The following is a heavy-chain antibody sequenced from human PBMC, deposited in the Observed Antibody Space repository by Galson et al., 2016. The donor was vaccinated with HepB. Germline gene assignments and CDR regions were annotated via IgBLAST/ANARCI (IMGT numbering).Heavy chain of an antibody. J-gene: IGHJ4*02. CDR3: AKSKVNSGGYWIFDF. Sequence: SETLSLTCGVSGVSISNSNSYWGWIRQPPGKGLQWIGTVYSSGTTYYSPSLKGRVTMSIDSAKNQFSLKLTSVTAADTAIYFCAKSKVNSGGYWIFDFWGQGALITVSS. V-gene: IGHV4-39*07. D-gene: IGHD1-26*01. CDR2: VYSSGTT. CDR1: GVSISNSNSY.